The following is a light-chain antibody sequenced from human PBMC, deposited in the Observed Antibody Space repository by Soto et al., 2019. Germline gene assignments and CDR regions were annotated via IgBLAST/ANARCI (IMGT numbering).Light chain of an antibody. J-gene: IGLJ1*01. Sequence: QSVLTQPASVSGSPGQSITISCTGTSSDVGNYKYVSWYQQHPGKAPKLMIYEVSNRPSGVSNRFSGSKSGNTASLTISGLQAEDEADYYCSSYTSSSIYVFGTGTKVTVL. CDR1: SSDVGNYKY. CDR3: SSYTSSSIYV. V-gene: IGLV2-14*01. CDR2: EVS.